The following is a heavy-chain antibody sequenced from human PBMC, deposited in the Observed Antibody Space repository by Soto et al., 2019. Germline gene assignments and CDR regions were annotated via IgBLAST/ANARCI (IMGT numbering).Heavy chain of an antibody. Sequence: EVQLVESGGGLVQPGGSLRLSCTASGFTFGSYWMSWVRQAPGKGLEWVANINQDGGQKYYVDSVKGRFTISRDNAKNSLDLQMNSLRAEDTALYYCAREGSGYYFDLWGRGTLVTVSS. V-gene: IGHV3-7*01. D-gene: IGHD5-12*01. CDR2: INQDGGQK. J-gene: IGHJ2*01. CDR1: GFTFGSYW. CDR3: AREGSGYYFDL.